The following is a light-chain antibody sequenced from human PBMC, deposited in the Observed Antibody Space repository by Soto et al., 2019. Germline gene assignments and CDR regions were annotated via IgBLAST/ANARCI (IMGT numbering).Light chain of an antibody. V-gene: IGKV3-15*01. CDR1: QNVGSH. J-gene: IGKJ4*01. CDR2: GAS. Sequence: EILMTQSPATLSVSPGERVTLSCRASQNVGSHVAWYQQKPGQAPRLFIYGASTRATGIPARFSGSGSGTEFTLTISSLQSEDFAIYYCQQYYNWPPLTFGGGTKVEIQ. CDR3: QQYYNWPPLT.